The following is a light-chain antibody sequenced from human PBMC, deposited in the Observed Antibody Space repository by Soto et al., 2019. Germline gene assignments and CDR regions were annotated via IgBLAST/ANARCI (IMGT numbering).Light chain of an antibody. CDR3: QQYGSSPRT. Sequence: LVLTQSPGTLSLSPGERVTLSCRASQSVAGSYLAWYQQKPGQAPRLLIYGASSRATGIPDRFSGSGSGTDFTLTISRLEPEDFAVYYCQQYGSSPRTFGQGTKVDIK. V-gene: IGKV3-20*01. CDR2: GAS. CDR1: QSVAGSY. J-gene: IGKJ1*01.